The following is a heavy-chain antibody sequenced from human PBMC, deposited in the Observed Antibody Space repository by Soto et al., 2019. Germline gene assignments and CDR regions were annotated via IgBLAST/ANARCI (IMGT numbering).Heavy chain of an antibody. J-gene: IGHJ4*02. V-gene: IGHV3-15*01. Sequence: RLASAAPGSSFGKSLLSWVRQAPGKGLEWVGRIKCKTDGGTTDYSAPVKGRFTISRDDSKNTLYLQMNSLKTEDTAVYYCTTGDYGDYFDYWGQGTLVTVPS. CDR1: GSSFGKSL. CDR2: IKCKTDGGTT. D-gene: IGHD4-17*01. CDR3: TTGDYGDYFDY.